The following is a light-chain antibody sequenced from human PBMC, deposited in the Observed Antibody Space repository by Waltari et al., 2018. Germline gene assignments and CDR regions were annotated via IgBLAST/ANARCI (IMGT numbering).Light chain of an antibody. Sequence: SYVLTQPPSVSVAPGQTARITCGGTNIGSERVHWYQQKPGQAPVLVVDDDGDRPSGIPERFSGSNSGNTATLTINRVEAGDEADYYCQVWDSSSDHLVVFGGGTKLTVL. CDR1: NIGSER. J-gene: IGLJ2*01. CDR2: DDG. V-gene: IGLV3-21*02. CDR3: QVWDSSSDHLVV.